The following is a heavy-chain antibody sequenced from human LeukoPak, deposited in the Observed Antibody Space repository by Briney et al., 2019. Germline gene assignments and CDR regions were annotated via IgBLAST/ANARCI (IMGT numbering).Heavy chain of an antibody. J-gene: IGHJ4*02. D-gene: IGHD6-19*01. CDR2: IRSKTDGGTT. CDR1: GFTLKNAW. CDR3: TTGTEQQWLSLDY. V-gene: IGHV3-15*01. Sequence: PGGSLRLSSVASGFTLKNAWMSWVRQAPGKGLEWVGRIRSKTDGGTTDYAAPVKGRFTISRDDSKNTLYLQMNSLKTEDTAVYYCTTGTEQQWLSLDYWGQGTLVTVSS.